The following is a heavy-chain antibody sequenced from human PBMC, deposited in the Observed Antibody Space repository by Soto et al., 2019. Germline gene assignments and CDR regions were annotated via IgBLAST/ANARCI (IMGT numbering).Heavy chain of an antibody. V-gene: IGHV3-23*01. CDR1: GFTFSHYA. CDR2: ISGSGGRS. D-gene: IGHD3-16*01. Sequence: EVQLLDSGGGLVQPGGSLRLSCAASGFTFSHYAMTWVRQGPGKGLEWVSGISGSGGRSYYADSVKGRFTISRDNSKSTLYLQMNSLRAEDTAVYYCAKAYFVWSSEQPYYFDYWGQGTLVTVSS. J-gene: IGHJ4*02. CDR3: AKAYFVWSSEQPYYFDY.